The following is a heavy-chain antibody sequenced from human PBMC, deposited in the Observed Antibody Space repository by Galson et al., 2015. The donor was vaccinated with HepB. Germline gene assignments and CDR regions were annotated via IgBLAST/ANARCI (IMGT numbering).Heavy chain of an antibody. V-gene: IGHV3-74*01. J-gene: IGHJ6*03. CDR1: GFTFSSYW. Sequence: SLRLSCAASGFTFSSYWMYWVRQGPGKGLVWVSLISSDGSSTSYADSVKGRFTISRDNAKNTLYLQVNRLRAEDTAVYYCARQGDGGAYSGYYYMDVWGKGTSVTVSS. D-gene: IGHD2-21*01. CDR3: ARQGDGGAYSGYYYMDV. CDR2: ISSDGSST.